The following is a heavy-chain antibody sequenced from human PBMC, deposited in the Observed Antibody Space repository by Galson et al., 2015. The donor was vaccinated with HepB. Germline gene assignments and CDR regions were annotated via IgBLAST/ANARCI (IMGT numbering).Heavy chain of an antibody. J-gene: IGHJ3*02. V-gene: IGHV3-64D*06. CDR2: ISSNGGST. D-gene: IGHD2-2*01. Sequence: SLRLSCAASGFTFSSYAMHWVRQAPGKGLEYVSAISSNGGSTYYADSVKGRFTISRDNSKNTLYLQMSSLRAEDTAVYYCVKGRGLGYCSSTSCYAGLRLDAFYIWVQGTMFTLSS. CDR3: VKGRGLGYCSSTSCYAGLRLDAFYI. CDR1: GFTFSSYA.